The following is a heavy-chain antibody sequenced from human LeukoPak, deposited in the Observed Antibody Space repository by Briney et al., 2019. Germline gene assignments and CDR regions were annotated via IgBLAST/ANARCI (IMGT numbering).Heavy chain of an antibody. Sequence: ASVKVSCKASGYNFTGYYMHWVRQAPGQGLEWMGRINPYNGGTNFAQKFQGRVTMTRDTSISTAYMELSRLRSDDTAVYYCARGDGFPWGQGTLVTVSS. D-gene: IGHD5-24*01. CDR2: INPYNGGT. V-gene: IGHV1-2*06. J-gene: IGHJ1*01. CDR3: ARGDGFP. CDR1: GYNFTGYY.